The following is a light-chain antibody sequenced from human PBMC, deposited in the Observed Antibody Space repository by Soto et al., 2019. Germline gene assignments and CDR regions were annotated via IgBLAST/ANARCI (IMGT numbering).Light chain of an antibody. CDR1: QSLIHSDGNTY. V-gene: IGKV2-30*02. Sequence: DVVVTQSPLSLPVTLGQPASISCRSSQSLIHSDGNTYLHWFQQRPGQSPRRLIYHVSIRDSGVPERFSGSGSGTDFTLEISRVEAEDVGVYYCMQGRHWPYTLGPGTTGDIK. CDR2: HVS. CDR3: MQGRHWPYT. J-gene: IGKJ3*01.